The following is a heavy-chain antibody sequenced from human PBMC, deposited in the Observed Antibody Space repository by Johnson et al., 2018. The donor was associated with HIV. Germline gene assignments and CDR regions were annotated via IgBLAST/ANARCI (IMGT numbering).Heavy chain of an antibody. CDR1: GFTFSSYA. V-gene: IGHV3-30-3*01. CDR2: ISYDGSNK. Sequence: QVQLVESGGGVVQPGRSLRLSCAASGFTFSSYAMHWVRQAPGKGLEWVAVISYDGSNKYYADSVKGRFTISRDNSNNTLDLQMNSLKTEDTGVYYCAKAYCPGCDALEIWGQGTMVTVSS. J-gene: IGHJ3*02. CDR3: AKAYCPGCDALEI. D-gene: IGHD2-21*01.